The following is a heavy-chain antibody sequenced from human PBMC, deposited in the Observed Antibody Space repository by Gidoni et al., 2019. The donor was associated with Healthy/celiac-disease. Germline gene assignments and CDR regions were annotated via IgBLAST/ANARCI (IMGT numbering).Heavy chain of an antibody. Sequence: HVQLQQWGAGLLKPSETLSITCAVYGGSFCGYYWSWIRQPPGKGLEWIGEINHSGITNYNPSLKSRVTISVDTSKNQLSLKLSSVTAADTAVYYCASRALYCSSTSCLHDYWGQGTLVTVSS. J-gene: IGHJ4*02. CDR2: INHSGIT. CDR3: ASRALYCSSTSCLHDY. CDR1: GGSFCGYY. V-gene: IGHV4-34*01. D-gene: IGHD2-2*01.